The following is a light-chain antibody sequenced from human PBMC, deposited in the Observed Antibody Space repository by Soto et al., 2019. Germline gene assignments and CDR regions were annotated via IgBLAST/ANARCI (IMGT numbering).Light chain of an antibody. CDR3: QQYNDNWT. V-gene: IGKV1-5*03. CDR2: KAS. J-gene: IGKJ1*01. CDR1: QSISSW. Sequence: DIQMTQAASTLSASVGDRVTITCRASQSISSWLAWYQQKPGKAPKLLIYKASTLQSGVPPRFSGSGSGTEFTLAISSLQPDDSATYYCQQYNDNWTFGQGTKVDIK.